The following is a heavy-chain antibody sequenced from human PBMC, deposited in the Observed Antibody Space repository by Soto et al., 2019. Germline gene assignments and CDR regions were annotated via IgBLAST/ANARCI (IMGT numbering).Heavy chain of an antibody. V-gene: IGHV5-51*01. Sequence: GESLKISCKGSGYGFTSYWIGWVRQMPGKGLEWMGIIFPGDSDTRYSPSFQGQVTISVDKSITTAYLQWSSLKASDTAMYYCAREAGIAARPRFDYWGQGTLVTVSS. J-gene: IGHJ4*02. CDR2: IFPGDSDT. D-gene: IGHD6-6*01. CDR3: AREAGIAARPRFDY. CDR1: GYGFTSYW.